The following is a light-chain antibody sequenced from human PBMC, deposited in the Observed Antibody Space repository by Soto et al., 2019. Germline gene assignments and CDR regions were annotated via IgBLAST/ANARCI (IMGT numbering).Light chain of an antibody. J-gene: IGLJ3*02. CDR2: EDY. CDR1: SSDIGRYER. Sequence: QSALTQPASVSGSPGQSITISCTGTSSDIGRYERVSWYQWHPGKAPKLMIYEDYRRPSGISNRFSGSKSGNTASLTIYGLQAEDEADYFCCSYAGATIFAVFGGGTQLTVL. V-gene: IGLV2-23*01. CDR3: CSYAGATIFAV.